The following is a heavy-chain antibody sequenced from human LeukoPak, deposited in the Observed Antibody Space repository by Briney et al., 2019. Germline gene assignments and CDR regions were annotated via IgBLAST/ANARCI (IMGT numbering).Heavy chain of an antibody. Sequence: GESLRISCKGSGYSFTSYWISWVRQMPGKGLEWMGRIDPSDSYTNYSPSFQGHVTISADKSISTAYLQWSSLRAEDTAVYYCARILPVPGPFDLWGRGTLVTVSS. CDR1: GYSFTSYW. V-gene: IGHV5-10-1*01. J-gene: IGHJ2*01. CDR3: ARILPVPGPFDL. CDR2: IDPSDSYT.